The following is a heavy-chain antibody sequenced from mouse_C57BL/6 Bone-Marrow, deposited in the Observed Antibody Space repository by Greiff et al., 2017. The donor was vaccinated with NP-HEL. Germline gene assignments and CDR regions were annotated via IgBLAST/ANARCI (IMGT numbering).Heavy chain of an antibody. CDR2: IYPGDGDT. D-gene: IGHD2-10*01. CDR3: AGLLWDY. J-gene: IGHJ2*01. V-gene: IGHV1-82*01. CDR1: GYAFSSSW. Sequence: VKVVESGPELVKPGASVKISCKASGYAFSSSWMNWVKQRPGKGLEWIGRIYPGDGDTNYNGKFKGKATLTPDKSSSTAYMQLSSLTSEDSAVYFCAGLLWDYWGQGTTLTVSS.